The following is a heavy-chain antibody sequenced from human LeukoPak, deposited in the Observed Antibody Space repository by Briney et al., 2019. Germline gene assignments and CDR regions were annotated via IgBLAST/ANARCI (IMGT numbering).Heavy chain of an antibody. J-gene: IGHJ6*02. D-gene: IGHD1-20*01. CDR2: IWYDGSNK. CDR3: ARVKALSGTTTGGMDV. V-gene: IGHV3-33*01. CDR1: GFTFSSYG. Sequence: PGRSLRLSCAASGFTFSSYGMHWVRQAPGKGLEWVAVIWYDGSNKYYADSVKGRFTISRDNSKNTLYLQMNSLRAEDTAVYYCARVKALSGTTTGGMDVWGQGTTVTVSS.